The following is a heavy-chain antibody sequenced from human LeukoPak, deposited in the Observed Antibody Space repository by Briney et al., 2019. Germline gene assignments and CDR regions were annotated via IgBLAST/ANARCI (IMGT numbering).Heavy chain of an antibody. CDR1: GGSISSYY. CDR3: AREGYSSSWLNWFDP. J-gene: IGHJ5*02. Sequence: SETLSLTCTVSGGSISSYYWSWVRQPPGKGLEWIGYIYYSGSTNYNPSLKSRVTISVDTSKNQFSLKLSSVTAADTAVYYCAREGYSSSWLNWFDPWGQGTLVTVSS. D-gene: IGHD6-13*01. V-gene: IGHV4-59*01. CDR2: IYYSGST.